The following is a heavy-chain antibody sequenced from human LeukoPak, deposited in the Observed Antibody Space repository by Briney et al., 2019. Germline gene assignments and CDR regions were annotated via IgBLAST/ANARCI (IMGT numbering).Heavy chain of an antibody. CDR2: INPSGGST. Sequence: ASVKVSCKASGYTFTSYYMHWVRQAPGQGLEWMGIINPSGGSTNYAQKFQGRVTITADESTSTAYMELSSLRSEDTAVYYCASGGLWDLDYWGQGTLVTVSS. J-gene: IGHJ4*02. D-gene: IGHD1-26*01. CDR3: ASGGLWDLDY. CDR1: GYTFTSYY. V-gene: IGHV1-46*01.